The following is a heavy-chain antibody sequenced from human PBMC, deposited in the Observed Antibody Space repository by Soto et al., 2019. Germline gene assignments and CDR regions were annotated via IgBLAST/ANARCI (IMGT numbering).Heavy chain of an antibody. J-gene: IGHJ6*02. CDR2: IYPGDSDT. D-gene: IGHD6-6*01. CDR3: ARTRSFTLGFYYDGMDV. V-gene: IGHV5-51*01. Sequence: GESLKLSCQGSGYSFASYWIGWVRQMPGKDLEWMGIIYPGDSDTRYSPSFQGQVTISADKSLRTAYLQWTSLKASDTALYYCARTRSFTLGFYYDGMDVWGQGTTVTVYS. CDR1: GYSFASYW.